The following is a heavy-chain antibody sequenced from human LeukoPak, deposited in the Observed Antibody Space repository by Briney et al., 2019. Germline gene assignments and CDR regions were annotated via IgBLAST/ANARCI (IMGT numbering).Heavy chain of an antibody. Sequence: PGGSLRLSCAASGFTFSSYVMHWVRQAPGKGLEWVAVISYDGSNKYYADSVKGRFTISRDNSKNTLYLQMNSLRAEDTAVYYCARDNPIDYGDQEYYYYGMDVWGKGTTVTVSS. CDR3: ARDNPIDYGDQEYYYYGMDV. CDR2: ISYDGSNK. J-gene: IGHJ6*04. V-gene: IGHV3-30*14. D-gene: IGHD4-17*01. CDR1: GFTFSSYV.